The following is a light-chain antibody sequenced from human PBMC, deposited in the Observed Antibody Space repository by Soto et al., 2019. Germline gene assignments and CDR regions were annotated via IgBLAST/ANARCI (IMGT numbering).Light chain of an antibody. CDR3: QQYHSDPIT. CDR1: RSFFSTSNNQNY. V-gene: IGKV4-1*01. J-gene: IGKJ5*01. CDR2: WAS. Sequence: DFVMTQSPDSLAVSLGDRATITFKSSRSFFSTSNNQNYLAWFQQKPGQPPKLLIYWASTRESGVPDRFSGSGSATDFTLTISSLQAEDVAVYYCQQYHSDPITFGQGTRLEIK.